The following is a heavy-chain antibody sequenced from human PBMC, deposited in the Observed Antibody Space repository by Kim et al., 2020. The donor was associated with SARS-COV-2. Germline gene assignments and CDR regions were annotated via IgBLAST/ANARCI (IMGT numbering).Heavy chain of an antibody. J-gene: IGHJ3*02. V-gene: IGHV4-4*07. CDR3: ARDLTDPLRRFFDI. CDR2: IYTSGST. D-gene: IGHD3-16*01. Sequence: SETLSLTCTVSGGSISSYYWSWIRQPAGKGLEWIGRIYTSGSTNYNPSLKSRVTMSVDTSKNQFSLKLSSVTAADTAVYYCARDLTDPLRRFFDIWGQGTMVTVSS. CDR1: GGSISSYY.